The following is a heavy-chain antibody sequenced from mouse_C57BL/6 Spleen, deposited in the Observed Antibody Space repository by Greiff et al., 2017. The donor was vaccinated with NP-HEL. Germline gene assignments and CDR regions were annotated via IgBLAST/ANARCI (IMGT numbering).Heavy chain of an antibody. J-gene: IGHJ1*03. V-gene: IGHV5-6*02. D-gene: IGHD1-1*02. CDR2: ISSGGSYT. Sequence: DVMLVESGGDLVKPGGSLKLSCAASGFTFSSYGMSWVRQTPDKRLEWVATISSGGSYTYYPDSVKGRFTISRDNAKNTLYLQMSSLKSEDTAMYYCARRVLSEGYFDVWGTGTTVTVSS. CDR3: ARRVLSEGYFDV. CDR1: GFTFSSYG.